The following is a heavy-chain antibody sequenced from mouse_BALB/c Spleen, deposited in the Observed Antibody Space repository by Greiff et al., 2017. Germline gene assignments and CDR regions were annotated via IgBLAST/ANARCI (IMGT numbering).Heavy chain of an antibody. CDR3: ARNDYYYGSSPYYYAMDY. CDR1: GFSLTSYG. CDR2: IWSGGST. V-gene: IGHV2-2*02. Sequence: VQLQQSGPGLVQPSQSLSITCTVSGFSLTSYGVHWVRQSPGKGLEWLGVIWSGGSTDYNAAFISRLSISKDNSKSQVFFKMNSLQANDTAIYYCARNDYYYGSSPYYYAMDYWGQGTSVTVSS. J-gene: IGHJ4*01. D-gene: IGHD1-1*01.